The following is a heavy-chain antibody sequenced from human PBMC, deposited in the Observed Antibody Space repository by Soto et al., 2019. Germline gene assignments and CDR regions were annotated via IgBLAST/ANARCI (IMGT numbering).Heavy chain of an antibody. J-gene: IGHJ5*02. CDR2: ISYDGSNK. D-gene: IGHD3-22*01. Sequence: QAHLVESGGGVVQPGRSLRLSCAASGFIFSNYAMHWVRRAPGKGLEWVGLISYDGSNKYYADSMKGRFTISRDNAKNTLFLQMNSLRPEDTAVYHCAKEVGDRSAYYYDPNWFEPWGQGTLVTVSS. CDR1: GFIFSNYA. V-gene: IGHV3-30*18. CDR3: AKEVGDRSAYYYDPNWFEP.